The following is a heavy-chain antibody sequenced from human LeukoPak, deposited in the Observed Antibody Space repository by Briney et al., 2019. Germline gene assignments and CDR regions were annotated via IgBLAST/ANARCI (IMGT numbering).Heavy chain of an antibody. CDR3: ARDRRIARDYYYMDV. Sequence: PSETLSLTCTVSGGSISSYYWSWIRQPAGKGLEWIGRFYTTGSTNYSPSLKSRVTMSVDTSVNQFSLRLTSVTAADTAVYYCARDRRIARDYYYMDVWGKGTTVTVSS. CDR1: GGSISSYY. V-gene: IGHV4-4*07. D-gene: IGHD6-13*01. CDR2: FYTTGST. J-gene: IGHJ6*03.